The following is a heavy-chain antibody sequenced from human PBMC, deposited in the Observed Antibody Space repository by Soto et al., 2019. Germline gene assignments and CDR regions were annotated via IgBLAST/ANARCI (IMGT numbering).Heavy chain of an antibody. CDR1: GFTLRTYT. J-gene: IGHJ4*01. V-gene: IGHV3-21*06. Sequence: GGSLRLSCAASGFTLRTYTMNWVRQAPGKGLEWVSSISISSSDRYYADSVRGRFTISRDNAKNALYLQMNSLRADDTAVYFCVRGMNPLFGGQGALVTVSS. CDR3: VRGMNPLF. CDR2: ISISSSDR.